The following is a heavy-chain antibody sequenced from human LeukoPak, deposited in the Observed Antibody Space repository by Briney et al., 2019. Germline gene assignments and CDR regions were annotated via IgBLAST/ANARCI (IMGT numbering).Heavy chain of an antibody. J-gene: IGHJ4*02. V-gene: IGHV3-23*01. CDR2: ISGSGGST. CDR1: GFTFSSYA. CDR3: ARVMAGGYDY. Sequence: GGSLRLSCAASGFTFSSYAMSWVRQAPGKGLEWVSAISGSGGSTYYADSVKGRFTISRDNAKNALYLQMNSLRAEDTAVYYCARVMAGGYDYWGQGTLVTVSS. D-gene: IGHD6-19*01.